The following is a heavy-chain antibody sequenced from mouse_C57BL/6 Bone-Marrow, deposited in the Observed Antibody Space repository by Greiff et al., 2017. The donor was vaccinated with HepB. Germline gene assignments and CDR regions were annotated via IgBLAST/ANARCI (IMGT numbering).Heavy chain of an antibody. V-gene: IGHV1-81*01. CDR2: IYPRSGNT. J-gene: IGHJ2*01. CDR3: ARGTGPYFDY. CDR1: GYTFTSYG. D-gene: IGHD4-1*01. Sequence: VQRVESGAELARPGASVKLSCKASGYTFTSYGISWVKQRTGQGLEWIGEIYPRSGNTYYNEKFKGKATLTADKASSTAYMELRSLTSEDSAVYFCARGTGPYFDYWGQGTTLTVSS.